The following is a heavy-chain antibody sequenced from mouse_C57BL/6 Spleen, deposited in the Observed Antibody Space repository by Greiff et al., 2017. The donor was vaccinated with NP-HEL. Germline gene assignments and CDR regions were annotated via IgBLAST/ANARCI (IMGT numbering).Heavy chain of an antibody. Sequence: EVQLQQSGPELVKPGASVKMSCKASGYTFTDYNMHWVKQSHGKSLEWIGYINPNNGGTSYNQKFKGKATLTVNKSSSTAYMELRSLTSEYSAVYYCARGTNSNYGYFDVWGTGTTVTVSS. CDR3: ARGTNSNYGYFDV. J-gene: IGHJ1*03. D-gene: IGHD2-14*01. V-gene: IGHV1-22*01. CDR1: GYTFTDYN. CDR2: INPNNGGT.